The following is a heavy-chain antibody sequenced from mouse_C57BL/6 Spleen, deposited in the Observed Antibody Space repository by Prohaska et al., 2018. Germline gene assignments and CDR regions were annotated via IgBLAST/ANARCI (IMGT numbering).Heavy chain of an antibody. J-gene: IGHJ2*01. V-gene: IGHV6-3*01. Sequence: DVQLEESGGGLVQPGGSMKLSCVASGFTFSNYWMNWVRQSPDKGLEWVAQIRLKSDNYATHYAESVKGRFTISRDDSKSSVYLQMNNLRAEDSGIYDCTGPGNGLGDWGQGTTLTVSS. CDR3: TGPGNGLGD. CDR2: IRLKSDNYAT. CDR1: GFTFSNYW. D-gene: IGHD2-1*01.